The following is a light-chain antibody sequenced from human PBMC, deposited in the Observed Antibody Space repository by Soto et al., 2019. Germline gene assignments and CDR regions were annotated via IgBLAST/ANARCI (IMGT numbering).Light chain of an antibody. Sequence: EIVLTQSPGTLSLSPGERATLSCRASQTFSSSHLAWYQHKPGQAPRLLIYAASSRATGSPDRFSGGGSGTDFTLTISRLEPEDFAVYYCQQYGSSQIIFGQGTRLEN. CDR3: QQYGSSQII. CDR2: AAS. CDR1: QTFSSSH. J-gene: IGKJ5*01. V-gene: IGKV3-20*01.